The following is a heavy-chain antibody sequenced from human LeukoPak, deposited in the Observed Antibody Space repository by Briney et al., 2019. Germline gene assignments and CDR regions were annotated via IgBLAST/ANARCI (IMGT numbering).Heavy chain of an antibody. Sequence: GGSLRLSCTASGFTFGDYAMSWVRQAPGKGLEWVGFIRSKAYGGTTEYAASVKGRFTTSRDDSKSIAYLQMNSLKTEDTAVYYCTRVGCSSTSCYFNYWGQGTLVTVSS. CDR3: TRVGCSSTSCYFNY. V-gene: IGHV3-49*04. CDR2: IRSKAYGGTT. D-gene: IGHD2-2*01. J-gene: IGHJ4*02. CDR1: GFTFGDYA.